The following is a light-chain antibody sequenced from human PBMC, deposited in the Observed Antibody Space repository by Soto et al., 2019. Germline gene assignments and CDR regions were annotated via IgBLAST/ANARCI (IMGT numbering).Light chain of an antibody. Sequence: QSVLTQPASVSGSPGQSITISCTGTSSDVGGSDYVSWYQPHPDKAPKLVISDVSNRPSGVSYRFSGSKSGNTASLTISGLQAEDEAIYYCSSHTNTNSYVFGTGTKVTVL. CDR1: SSDVGGSDY. J-gene: IGLJ1*01. CDR3: SSHTNTNSYV. CDR2: DVS. V-gene: IGLV2-14*03.